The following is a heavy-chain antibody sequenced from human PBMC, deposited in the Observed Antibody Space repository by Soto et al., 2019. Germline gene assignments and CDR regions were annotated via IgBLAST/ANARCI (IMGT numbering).Heavy chain of an antibody. D-gene: IGHD2-2*01. J-gene: IGHJ6*02. Sequence: KPSETLSLTCTVSGDSISSSSYYWGWIRQPPGKGLEWIGSIYYTGSTYYSQSLKGRVTMSVDTSKNQFSLKLSSVTAADTAVYYCAREGYCSSTSCEADYYYYGMDVWGQGTTVTVSS. CDR1: GDSISSSSYY. V-gene: IGHV4-39*07. CDR3: AREGYCSSTSCEADYYYYGMDV. CDR2: IYYTGST.